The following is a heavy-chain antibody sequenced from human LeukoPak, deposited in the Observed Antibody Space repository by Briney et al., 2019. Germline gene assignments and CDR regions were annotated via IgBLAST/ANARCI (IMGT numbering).Heavy chain of an antibody. CDR3: AKDLRYSSSWYPFDY. Sequence: GGSLRLSCAVSGFTFSTYAMSWVRQAPGKGLEWVSVISGSGDNTYYADSVKGRFTISRDNSKNTLSLQMNSLRAEDTAVYYCAKDLRYSSSWYPFDYWGQGTLVTVSS. V-gene: IGHV3-23*01. J-gene: IGHJ4*02. D-gene: IGHD6-13*01. CDR1: GFTFSTYA. CDR2: ISGSGDNT.